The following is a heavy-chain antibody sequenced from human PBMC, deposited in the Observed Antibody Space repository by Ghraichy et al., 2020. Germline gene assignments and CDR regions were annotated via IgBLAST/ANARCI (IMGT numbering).Heavy chain of an antibody. CDR2: INQSENT. Sequence: ESLNISCAVHGGSFSGFYWSWIRQSPGQGLEWIGEINQSENTNYNPSLKSRVAISRDTSKDQFSLQLKSVTAADTAVYYCARTVRGYGDSTGGRFDYWGQGTLVTVSS. V-gene: IGHV4-34*01. CDR3: ARTVRGYGDSTGGRFDY. J-gene: IGHJ4*02. D-gene: IGHD4-17*01. CDR1: GGSFSGFY.